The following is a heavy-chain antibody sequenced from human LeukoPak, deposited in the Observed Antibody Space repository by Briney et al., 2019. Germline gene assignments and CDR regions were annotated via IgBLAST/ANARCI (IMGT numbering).Heavy chain of an antibody. CDR1: GGXISSYY. J-gene: IGHJ4*02. V-gene: IGHV4-59*08. Sequence: SETLSLTCTVSGGXISSYYWSWIRQPPGKGLEWIGYIYYSGSTNYNPSLKSRVTISVDTSKNQFSLKLSSVTAADTAVYYCARQRGLRYFDYWGQGTLVTVSS. D-gene: IGHD3-9*01. CDR2: IYYSGST. CDR3: ARQRGLRYFDY.